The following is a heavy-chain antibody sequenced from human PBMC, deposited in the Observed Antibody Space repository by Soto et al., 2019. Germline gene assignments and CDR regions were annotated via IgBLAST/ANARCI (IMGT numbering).Heavy chain of an antibody. CDR2: ISSNGGST. CDR1: GFTFSSYV. Sequence: GGSLRLSCSASGFTFSSYVMHWVRQAPGKGLEYVSAISSNGGSTYYADSVKGRFTISRDNSKNTLYLQMSSLRPEDTAVYYCVTGALYSSGLRSVFDIWGQGTMVTV. D-gene: IGHD6-19*01. V-gene: IGHV3-64D*06. J-gene: IGHJ3*02. CDR3: VTGALYSSGLRSVFDI.